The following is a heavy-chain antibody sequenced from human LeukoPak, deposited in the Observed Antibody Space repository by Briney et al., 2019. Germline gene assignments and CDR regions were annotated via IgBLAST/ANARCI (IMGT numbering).Heavy chain of an antibody. CDR2: ISAYNGNT. CDR3: ARGGYDYVWESRQTPFDY. CDR1: GYTFTSYG. J-gene: IGHJ4*02. Sequence: ASVKVSCKASGYTFTSYGISWVRQAPGQGLEWMGWISAYNGNTNYAQKLQGRVTMTTDTSTSTAYMELRSLRSDDTAVYYCARGGYDYVWESRQTPFDYWGQGTLVTVSS. V-gene: IGHV1-18*01. D-gene: IGHD3-16*01.